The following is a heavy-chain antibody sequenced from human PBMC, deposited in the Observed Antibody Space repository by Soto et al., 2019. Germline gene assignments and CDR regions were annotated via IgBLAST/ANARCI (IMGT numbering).Heavy chain of an antibody. V-gene: IGHV3-15*07. D-gene: IGHD3-3*01. J-gene: IGHJ6*02. CDR3: TTVRSGYYVNYYYYGMDV. Sequence: PGGSLRLSCAASGFTFSNAWMNWVRQAPGKGLEWVGRIKSKTDGGTTDYAAPVKGRFTISRDDSKNTLYLQMNSLKTEDTAVYYCTTVRSGYYVNYYYYGMDVWGQGTTVTVSS. CDR1: GFTFSNAW. CDR2: IKSKTDGGTT.